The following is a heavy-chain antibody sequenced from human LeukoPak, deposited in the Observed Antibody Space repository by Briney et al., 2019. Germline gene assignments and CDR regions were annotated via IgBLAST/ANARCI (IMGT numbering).Heavy chain of an antibody. CDR3: VRRVVVVTANDKSHAFDV. V-gene: IGHV4-59*01. J-gene: IGHJ3*01. CDR2: IYYNGSS. CDR1: GGSISSCC. Sequence: SETLSLTCTVSGGSISSCCWNWVRQPPGEGLGWIGYIYYNGSSNYSCAIKSRVTISLETSKNKFDLKLSSVPAAATAVYYCVRRVVVVTANDKSHAFDVWGQGTVVTVSS. D-gene: IGHD2-21*02.